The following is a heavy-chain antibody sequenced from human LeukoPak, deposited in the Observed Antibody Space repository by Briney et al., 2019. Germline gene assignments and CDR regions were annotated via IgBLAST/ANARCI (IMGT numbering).Heavy chain of an antibody. CDR2: IFPGDSET. V-gene: IGHV5-51*01. CDR3: TRSEVATPRKFAY. CDR1: GYSFTSYW. D-gene: IGHD5-12*01. Sequence: GESLKISCKGSGYSFTSYWIGWVRQMPGKGLEWMGIIFPGDSETRYSPSFQGQVTISVDKSITTAYLQWSSLKASDTAIYYCTRSEVATPRKFAYWGQGTLVTVSS. J-gene: IGHJ4*02.